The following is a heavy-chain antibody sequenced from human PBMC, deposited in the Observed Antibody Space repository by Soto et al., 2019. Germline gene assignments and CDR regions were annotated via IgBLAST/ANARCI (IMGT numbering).Heavy chain of an antibody. Sequence: TLSPTSTVSGGSITSGGSYWSWVRENPRRGLEWIGNIYYSRKTYDNPSLNRRLTISVDTSKNQCFLNLSSVTAADTAVYYCARDRLFATAGTARHYFGLDVWGQGTTVTVSS. V-gene: IGHV4-31*03. CDR3: ARDRLFATAGTARHYFGLDV. CDR2: IYYSRKT. J-gene: IGHJ6*02. D-gene: IGHD5-18*01. CDR1: GGSITSGGSY.